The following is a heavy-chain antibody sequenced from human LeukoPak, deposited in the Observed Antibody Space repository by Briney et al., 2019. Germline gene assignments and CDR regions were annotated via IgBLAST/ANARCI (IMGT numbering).Heavy chain of an antibody. Sequence: PSETLSLTCAVSDYSISSGYYWAWIRPPPGKGLEWIASMYHTGGPYYNPSLKSRVTISVDTSKNQFSLKLSSVTAADTAVYYCARGPNPPYYWGQGTLVTVSS. D-gene: IGHD1-14*01. V-gene: IGHV4-38-2*01. CDR3: ARGPNPPYY. CDR1: DYSISSGYY. CDR2: MYHTGGP. J-gene: IGHJ4*02.